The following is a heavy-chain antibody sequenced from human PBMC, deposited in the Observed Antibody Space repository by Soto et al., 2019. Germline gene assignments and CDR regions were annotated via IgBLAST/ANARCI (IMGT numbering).Heavy chain of an antibody. CDR1: GYTFTSYA. V-gene: IGHV1-3*01. J-gene: IGHJ5*02. Sequence: ASVKVSCKASGYTFTSYAMHWVRQAPGQRLEWMGWINAGNGNTKYSQKFQGRVTMTEDTSTDTAYMELSSLRSEDTAVYYCATDHGYGGNLRWFDPWGQGTLVTVSS. CDR2: INAGNGNT. D-gene: IGHD4-17*01. CDR3: ATDHGYGGNLRWFDP.